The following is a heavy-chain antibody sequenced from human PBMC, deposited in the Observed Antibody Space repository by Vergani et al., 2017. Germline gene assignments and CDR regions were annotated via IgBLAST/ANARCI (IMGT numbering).Heavy chain of an antibody. CDR2: ISSSGSTI. CDR3: ARDELDYDFWSGYLIPYYYYGMDV. Sequence: QVQLVESGGGLVKPGGSLRLSCAASGFTFSDYYMSWIRQAPGKGLEWVSYISSSGSTIYYADSVKGRFTISRDNAKNSLYLPMNSLRAEDTDVYYCARDELDYDFWSGYLIPYYYYGMDVWGQGTTVTVSS. D-gene: IGHD3-3*01. CDR1: GFTFSDYY. J-gene: IGHJ6*02. V-gene: IGHV3-11*01.